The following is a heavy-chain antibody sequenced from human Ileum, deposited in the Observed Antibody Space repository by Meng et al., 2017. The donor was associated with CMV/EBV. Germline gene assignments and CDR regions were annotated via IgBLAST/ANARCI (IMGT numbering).Heavy chain of an antibody. CDR3: SSLGDY. CDR1: CLTFSSYG. Sequence: VQRGEEVGGRVQSGGALRLSCAVSCLTFSSYGMHWVRQAPGKGLEWVAFVRSDGSNKYYAASVKGRFTISRDNSENTLFLQMNSLRADDSAVYYCSSLGDYWGQGTLVTVSS. CDR2: VRSDGSNK. D-gene: IGHD3-16*01. V-gene: IGHV3-30*02. J-gene: IGHJ4*02.